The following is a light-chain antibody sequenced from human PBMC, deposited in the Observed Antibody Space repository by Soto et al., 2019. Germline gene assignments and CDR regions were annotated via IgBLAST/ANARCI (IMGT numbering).Light chain of an antibody. Sequence: NVLTQSPGTLSLSPGERATLSCRASQSVSGSYLAWYQQKPGQAPRLLIYGASSRATGIPDRFSGSGSGTDFTLTISRLEPEDFAVYYCQYYDKLAKAITFGQGTRLEIK. J-gene: IGKJ5*01. CDR2: GAS. CDR1: QSVSGSY. CDR3: QYYDKLAKAIT. V-gene: IGKV3-20*01.